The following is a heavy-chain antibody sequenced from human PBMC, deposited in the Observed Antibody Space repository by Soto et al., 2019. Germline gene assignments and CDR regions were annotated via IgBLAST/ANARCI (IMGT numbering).Heavy chain of an antibody. CDR1: GYPFTSYD. CDR2: MNPNSGNT. J-gene: IGHJ3*02. Sequence: XSVKVSCTASGYPFTSYDINWVRQATGQGLEWMGWMNPNSGNTGYAQKFQGRVTMTRNTSISTAYMELSSLRSEDTAVYYCARVPSDPYDSSGHDAFDIRGQGTMVTVS. CDR3: ARVPSDPYDSSGHDAFDI. D-gene: IGHD3-22*01. V-gene: IGHV1-8*01.